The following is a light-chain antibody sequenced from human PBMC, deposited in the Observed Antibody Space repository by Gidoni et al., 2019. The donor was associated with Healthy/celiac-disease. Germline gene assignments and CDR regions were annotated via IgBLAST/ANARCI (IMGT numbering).Light chain of an antibody. CDR2: DAS. J-gene: IGKJ4*01. Sequence: IVLTQSPATLSLSPGEIATLSCRASQSVSSYLAWYQQKPGQAPRLLIYDASNRATGIPARFSGSGSGTDFTLTISSLEPEDFAVYYCQQRSNWLALTFGGGTKVEIK. V-gene: IGKV3-11*01. CDR3: QQRSNWLALT. CDR1: QSVSSY.